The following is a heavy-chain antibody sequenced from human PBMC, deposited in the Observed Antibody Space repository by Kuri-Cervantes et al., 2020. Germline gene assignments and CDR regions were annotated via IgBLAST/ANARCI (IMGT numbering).Heavy chain of an antibody. J-gene: IGHJ4*02. CDR1: GFTFTAYY. D-gene: IGHD1-26*01. CDR2: IGPNSGGT. CDR3: ARDRMGAITWGFDY. V-gene: IGHV1-2*02. Sequence: ASVKVSCKASGFTFTAYYIHWVRQAPGQGLEWMGGIGPNSGGTNCALRFQGGVTMTRDTSISTVYMELSSLRSDGTAVCYCARDRMGAITWGFDYWGQGTLVTVSS.